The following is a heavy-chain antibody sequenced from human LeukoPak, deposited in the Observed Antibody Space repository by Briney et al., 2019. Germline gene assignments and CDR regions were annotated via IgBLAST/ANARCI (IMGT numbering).Heavy chain of an antibody. CDR1: GFTLSSNY. Sequence: PGGSLKLSCAASGFTLSSNYLTWVPPAPGKGLEWVPVIYSGGSTYYADSVEGRFTISEDNSKNPLYLQMSRLRAEDAAVYYCATHMAIAGLFDYSGQGTLVTVSS. D-gene: IGHD6-19*01. CDR3: ATHMAIAGLFDY. CDR2: IYSGGST. J-gene: IGHJ4*02. V-gene: IGHV3-53*01.